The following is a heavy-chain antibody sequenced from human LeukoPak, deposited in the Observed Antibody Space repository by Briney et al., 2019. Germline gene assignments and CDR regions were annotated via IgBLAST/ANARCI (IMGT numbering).Heavy chain of an antibody. J-gene: IGHJ6*03. CDR1: GYTFTGYY. Sequence: LVASVKVSCKASGYTFTGYYMHWVRQAPGQGLEWMGWINPNSGGTNYAQKFQGRVTMTRDTSISTAHMELSRLRADDTAVYYCAKRRGLELTYYYHMDVWGKGTTVAVSS. CDR2: INPNSGGT. V-gene: IGHV1-2*02. CDR3: AKRRGLELTYYYHMDV. D-gene: IGHD1-7*01.